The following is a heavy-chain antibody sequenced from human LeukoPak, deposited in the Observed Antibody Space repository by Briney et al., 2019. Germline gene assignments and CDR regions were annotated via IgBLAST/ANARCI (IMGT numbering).Heavy chain of an antibody. Sequence: PGGSLRLSCAASGFTFSSYAMSWVRQAPGKGLEWVSAISGSGGSTYYADSVKGRFTISRDNSKNTLYLQMNSLRAEDTAVYYCAKESPYYYDPTYYFDYWGQGTLVTVSS. CDR2: ISGSGGST. V-gene: IGHV3-23*01. CDR1: GFTFSSYA. D-gene: IGHD3-22*01. CDR3: AKESPYYYDPTYYFDY. J-gene: IGHJ4*02.